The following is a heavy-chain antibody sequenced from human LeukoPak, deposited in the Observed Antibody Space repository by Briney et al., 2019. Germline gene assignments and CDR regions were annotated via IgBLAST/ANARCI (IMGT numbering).Heavy chain of an antibody. CDR3: ARHVMDSGSSGYLTSSFDP. Sequence: SETLSLTCAVYGGSFSGYYWSWIRQPPGKGLEWIGYIYYSGSTNYNPSLKSRVTISVDTSKNQFSLKLSSVTAADTAVYYCARHVMDSGSSGYLTSSFDPWGQGTLVTVSS. D-gene: IGHD3-22*01. V-gene: IGHV4-59*08. CDR1: GGSFSGYY. J-gene: IGHJ5*02. CDR2: IYYSGST.